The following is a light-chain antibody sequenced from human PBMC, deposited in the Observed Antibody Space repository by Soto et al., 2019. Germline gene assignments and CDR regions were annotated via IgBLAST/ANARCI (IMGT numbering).Light chain of an antibody. CDR2: GAS. CDR1: QSVSSSY. Sequence: EIVFTQSPGTLSLSPGERGTLSCRASQSVSSSYLAWYQQKPGQAPRLLIYGASSRDTGIPDRFSGSGSGTDCTLPISRLEPEDFAVYFCQQYAGSPRTFGQGTKVDIK. J-gene: IGKJ1*01. CDR3: QQYAGSPRT. V-gene: IGKV3-20*01.